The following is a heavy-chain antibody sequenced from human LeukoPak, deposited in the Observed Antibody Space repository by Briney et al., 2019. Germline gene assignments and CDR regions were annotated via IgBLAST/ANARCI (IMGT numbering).Heavy chain of an antibody. CDR2: INHSGST. D-gene: IGHD6-13*01. Sequence: SETLSLTCAVYGGSFSGYYWSWIRQPPGKGLEWIGEINHSGSTNYNPSLKSRVTISVDTSKNQFSLKLSSVTAADTAVYYCARTEIAAAGGGLDYWGQGTLVTASS. CDR1: GGSFSGYY. J-gene: IGHJ4*02. CDR3: ARTEIAAAGGGLDY. V-gene: IGHV4-34*01.